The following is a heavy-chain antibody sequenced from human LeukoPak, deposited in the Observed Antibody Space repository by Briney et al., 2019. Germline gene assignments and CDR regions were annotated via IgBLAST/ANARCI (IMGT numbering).Heavy chain of an antibody. D-gene: IGHD6-13*01. CDR1: GGSISSYY. Sequence: SETLSLTCTVSGGSISSYYWSWIRQPPGKGLEWIGYIYYSGSTNYNPSLKSRVTISVDTSKNQFSLKLSSVTAADTAVYYCARGGSGWYRNYYYYYYGMDVWGQGTTVTVSS. V-gene: IGHV4-59*08. CDR2: IYYSGST. CDR3: ARGGSGWYRNYYYYYYGMDV. J-gene: IGHJ6*02.